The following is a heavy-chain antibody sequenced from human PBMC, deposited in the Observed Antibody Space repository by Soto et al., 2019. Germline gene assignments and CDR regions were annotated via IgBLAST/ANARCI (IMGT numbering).Heavy chain of an antibody. V-gene: IGHV1-24*01. CDR1: GYTLTELS. J-gene: IGHJ4*02. D-gene: IGHD5-12*01. CDR3: AKDIWLRPESYYFDY. Sequence: ASVKVSCKVSGYTLTELSMHWVRQAPGKGLEWMGGFDPEDGETIYAQKFQGRVTMTEDTSTDTAYMELSRLRSEDTAVYYCAKDIWLRPESYYFDYWGQGTLVTVSS. CDR2: FDPEDGET.